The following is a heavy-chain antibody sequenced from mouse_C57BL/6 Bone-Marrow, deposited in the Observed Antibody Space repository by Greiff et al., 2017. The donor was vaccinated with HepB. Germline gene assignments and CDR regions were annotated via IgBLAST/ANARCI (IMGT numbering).Heavy chain of an antibody. J-gene: IGHJ1*03. Sequence: VQLQESGPELVKPGASVKLSCKASGYTFTSYDINWVQQRPGQGLEWIGWIYPRDGSTKYNEKFKGKATLTVDTSSSTAYMELHSLTSEDSAVYFCAKTGTDWYFYVWGTGTTVTVSS. CDR2: IYPRDGST. D-gene: IGHD4-1*01. CDR3: AKTGTDWYFYV. V-gene: IGHV1-85*01. CDR1: GYTFTSYD.